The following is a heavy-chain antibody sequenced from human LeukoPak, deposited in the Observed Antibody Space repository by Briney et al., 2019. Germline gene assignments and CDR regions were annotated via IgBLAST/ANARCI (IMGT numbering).Heavy chain of an antibody. J-gene: IGHJ4*02. D-gene: IGHD3-3*01. CDR1: GGSISSSSYY. V-gene: IGHV4-39*07. CDR2: IYYSGST. CDR3: ARTLNTITYYDPNRALGGGYYFDY. Sequence: NASETLSLTCTVSGGSISSSSYYWGWIRQPPGKGLEWIGSIYYSGSTYYNPSLKSRVTISVDTSKNQFSLKLSSVTAADTAVYYCARTLNTITYYDPNRALGGGYYFDYWGQGTLVTVSS.